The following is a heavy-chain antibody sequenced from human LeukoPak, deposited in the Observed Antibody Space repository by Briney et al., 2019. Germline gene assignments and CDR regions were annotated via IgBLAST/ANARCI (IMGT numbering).Heavy chain of an antibody. CDR1: GFTFSGSA. V-gene: IGHV3-73*01. D-gene: IGHD6-19*01. Sequence: AGGSLRLSCAASGFTFSGSAMHWVRQASGKGLEWVGRIRSKANSYATAYAASVKGRFTISRDDSKNTAYLQMNSLKTEDMAVYYCTRTYSSGWLNYFDYWGQGTLVTVSS. CDR3: TRTYSSGWLNYFDY. J-gene: IGHJ4*02. CDR2: IRSKANSYAT.